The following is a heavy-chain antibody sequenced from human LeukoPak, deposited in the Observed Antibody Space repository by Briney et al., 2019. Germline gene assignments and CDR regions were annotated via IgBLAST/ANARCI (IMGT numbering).Heavy chain of an antibody. CDR1: GGTFSSYA. J-gene: IGHJ4*02. CDR3: ARGPVAGDYYFDY. Sequence: GASVKVSCKASGGTFSSYAISWVRQAPGQGLEWMGRIIPILGIANYAQKFQGRVTITADKSTSTAYMELSSLRSEDTAVYYCARGPVAGDYYFDYRGQGTPVTVSS. V-gene: IGHV1-69*04. CDR2: IIPILGIA. D-gene: IGHD6-19*01.